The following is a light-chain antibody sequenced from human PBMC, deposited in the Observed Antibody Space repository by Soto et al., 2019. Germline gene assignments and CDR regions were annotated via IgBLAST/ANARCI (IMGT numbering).Light chain of an antibody. J-gene: IGKJ3*01. Sequence: DIQMTQSPSSLSASVGDRVTITCRASQSISNYLNGYQQKPGKAPKLLIYAASSLQGDVPSRFSGSGSGTDFTLTISSLQPDDFATYYCQQSYSTPLTFGPGTKVDIK. CDR2: AAS. CDR3: QQSYSTPLT. V-gene: IGKV1-39*01. CDR1: QSISNY.